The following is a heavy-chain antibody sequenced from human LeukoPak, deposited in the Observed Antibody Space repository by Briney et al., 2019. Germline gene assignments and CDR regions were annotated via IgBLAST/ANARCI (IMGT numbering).Heavy chain of an antibody. V-gene: IGHV3-74*01. CDR3: ARGPSGGNNLWMDY. D-gene: IGHD1-20*01. Sequence: GGSLRLSCAASGFTFSSYWMHWVRQAPGKGLVWVSRINNDGSSTTYADSVKGRFTISRDNAKNSLYLQMNSLRAEDTAVYYCARGPSGGNNLWMDYWGQGTLVTVSS. CDR1: GFTFSSYW. J-gene: IGHJ4*02. CDR2: INNDGSST.